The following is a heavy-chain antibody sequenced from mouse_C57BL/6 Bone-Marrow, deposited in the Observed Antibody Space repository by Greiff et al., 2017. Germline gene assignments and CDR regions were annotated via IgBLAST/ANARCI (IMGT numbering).Heavy chain of an antibody. V-gene: IGHV5-4*03. CDR2: ISDGGSYT. J-gene: IGHJ2*01. Sequence: EVKLMESGGGLVKPGGSLKLSCAASGFTFSSYAMSWVRQTPEQRLEWVATISDGGSYTYYPDNVKGRFTISRDNAKNNLYLQMSHLKSEDTAMYYCARGGSSSLYYFDYWGQGTTRTVSS. CDR3: ARGGSSSLYYFDY. D-gene: IGHD1-1*01. CDR1: GFTFSSYA.